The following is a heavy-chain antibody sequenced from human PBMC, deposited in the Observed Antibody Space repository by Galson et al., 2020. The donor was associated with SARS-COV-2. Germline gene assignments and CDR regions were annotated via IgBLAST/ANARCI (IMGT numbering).Heavy chain of an antibody. V-gene: IGHV3-9*01. D-gene: IGHD3-22*01. J-gene: IGHJ4*02. CDR3: TNGVGYYDTSSYYSLGFDH. CDR1: GFIFEDYA. CDR2: ISWHSDTV. Sequence: SLKISCAASGFIFEDYAMHWVRQAPGKGLEWVSGISWHSDTVGYADSVKGRFTISRDNAKNYLYLQMNSLRAEDTALYYCTNGVGYYDTSSYYSLGFDHWGLGTLVTVSS.